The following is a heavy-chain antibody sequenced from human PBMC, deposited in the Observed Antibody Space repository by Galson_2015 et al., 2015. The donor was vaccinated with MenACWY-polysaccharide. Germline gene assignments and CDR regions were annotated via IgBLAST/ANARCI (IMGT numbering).Heavy chain of an antibody. CDR1: GFTFSNSW. CDR3: ARDSGYFRFDY. Sequence: SLRLSCAASGFTFSNSWMTWVRQAPGKGLEWVANIKEDGSAKYYVDSVKGRFTIPRDNAKNSLYLQMNSLRAEDTALYFCARDSGYFRFDYWGLGTLVTVSS. J-gene: IGHJ4*02. V-gene: IGHV3-7*01. D-gene: IGHD3-22*01. CDR2: IKEDGSAK.